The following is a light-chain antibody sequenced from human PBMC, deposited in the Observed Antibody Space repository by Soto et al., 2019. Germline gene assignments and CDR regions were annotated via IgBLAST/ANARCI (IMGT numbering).Light chain of an antibody. J-gene: IGKJ2*01. Sequence: DIQVTQSPSFLSASVGDRVTITCRASQEITSHLAWYQQKPGKAPKLLIYSASTLQSGVPSRFSGNESGTEFTLTISSLQPEDFAVYYCHQYGLSPRHPFGQGTKLEIK. V-gene: IGKV1-9*01. CDR3: HQYGLSPRHP. CDR2: SAS. CDR1: QEITSH.